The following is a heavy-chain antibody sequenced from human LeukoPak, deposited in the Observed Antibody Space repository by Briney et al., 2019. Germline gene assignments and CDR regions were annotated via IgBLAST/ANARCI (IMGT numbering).Heavy chain of an antibody. CDR2: ISGSGGST. CDR3: ATFDSGSSWFDP. J-gene: IGHJ5*02. V-gene: IGHV3-23*01. CDR1: GFTFSSYA. D-gene: IGHD5-12*01. Sequence: RTGGSLRLSCAASGFTFSSYAMSWVRQAPGKGLEWVSAISGSGGSTYYADSVKGRFTISRDNAKNTLYLQMNSLRAEDTAVYYCATFDSGSSWFDPWGQGTLVTVSS.